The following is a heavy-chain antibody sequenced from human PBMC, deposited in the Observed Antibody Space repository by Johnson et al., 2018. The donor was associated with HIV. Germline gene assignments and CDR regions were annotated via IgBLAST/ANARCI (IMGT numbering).Heavy chain of an antibody. D-gene: IGHD3-22*01. Sequence: QVQLVESGGGLVKPGGSLRLSCAASRFTFSDYYMSWIRQTPGKGLEWVAYISCSVGTIYYADSVKGRFSISRDNAKNSLYLQMNSLRAEDTAVYYCARDRGYWDAFDVWGQGTMVTVSS. CDR3: ARDRGYWDAFDV. V-gene: IGHV3-11*04. J-gene: IGHJ3*01. CDR1: RFTFSDYY. CDR2: ISCSVGTI.